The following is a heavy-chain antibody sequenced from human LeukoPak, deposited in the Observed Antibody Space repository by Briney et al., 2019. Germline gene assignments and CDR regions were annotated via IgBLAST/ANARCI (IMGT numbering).Heavy chain of an antibody. D-gene: IGHD4-17*01. CDR1: GFTVSSNY. CDR2: IYSGGST. CDR3: ARESPLYGDPDY. Sequence: PGGSLRLSCAASGFTVSSNYMSWVRQAPGKGLEWASVIYSGGSTYYADSVKGRFTISRDNSKNTLYLQMNSLRAEDTAVYYCARESPLYGDPDYWGQGTLVTVSS. J-gene: IGHJ4*02. V-gene: IGHV3-53*05.